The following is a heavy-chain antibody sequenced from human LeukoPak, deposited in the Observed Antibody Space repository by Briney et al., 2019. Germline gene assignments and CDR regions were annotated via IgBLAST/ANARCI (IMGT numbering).Heavy chain of an antibody. CDR2: INHSGST. CDR3: ARARTIFGVVTNYYYYYYYMDV. Sequence: PSETLSLTCAVYGGSFSGYYWSWIRQPPGKGLEWIGEINHSGSTNYNPSLKSRVTISVDTSKNQFSLKLSSVTAADTAVYYCARARTIFGVVTNYYYYYYYMDVWGKGTTVTVSS. J-gene: IGHJ6*03. CDR1: GGSFSGYY. D-gene: IGHD3-3*01. V-gene: IGHV4-34*01.